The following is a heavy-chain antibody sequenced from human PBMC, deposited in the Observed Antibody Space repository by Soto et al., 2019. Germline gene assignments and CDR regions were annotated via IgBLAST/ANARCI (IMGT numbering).Heavy chain of an antibody. V-gene: IGHV1-18*01. CDR3: ARIMYYYDSSGYPDYYYYYGMDV. D-gene: IGHD3-22*01. J-gene: IGHJ6*02. CDR1: GYTFTSYG. Sequence: QVQLVQSGAEVKKPGASVKVSCKASGYTFTSYGISWVRQAPGQGREWMGWSSAYNGNTNYAQKLQGRVTMTTDTSTSTAYLELRSLRSDEKAVYYCARIMYYYDSSGYPDYYYYYGMDVWGQGNTVTVSS. CDR2: SSAYNGNT.